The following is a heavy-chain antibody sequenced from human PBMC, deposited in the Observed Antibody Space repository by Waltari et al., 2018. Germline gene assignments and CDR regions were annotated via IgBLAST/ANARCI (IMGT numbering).Heavy chain of an antibody. D-gene: IGHD2-15*01. CDR2: IKDDGTEK. V-gene: IGHV3-7*01. CDR3: ARDRGYFALDL. CDR1: EFTFRRYW. J-gene: IGHJ5*02. Sequence: EVKLVESGGDLVQPGGSLRLCCTASEFTFRRYWRSWVRQAPGKGLEWVASIKDDGTEKYYVDSVKGRFTISRDNAENSLYLQMNSLRAEDTALYFCARDRGYFALDLWGQGTLVTVSS.